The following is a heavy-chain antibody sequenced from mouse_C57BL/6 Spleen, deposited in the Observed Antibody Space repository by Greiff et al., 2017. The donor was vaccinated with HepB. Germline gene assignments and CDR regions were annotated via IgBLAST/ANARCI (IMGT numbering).Heavy chain of an antibody. D-gene: IGHD1-1*01. CDR3: ARSSPWYFDV. V-gene: IGHV1-19*01. CDR2: INPYNGGT. Sequence: EVKLQESGPVLVKPGASVKMSCKASGYTFTDYYMNWVKQSHGKSLEWIGVINPYNGGTSYNQKFKGKATLTVDKSSSTAYMELNSLTSEDSAVYYCARSSPWYFDVWGTGTTVTVSS. CDR1: GYTFTDYY. J-gene: IGHJ1*03.